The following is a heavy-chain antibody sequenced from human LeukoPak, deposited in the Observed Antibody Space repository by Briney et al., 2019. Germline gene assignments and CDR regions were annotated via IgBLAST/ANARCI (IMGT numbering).Heavy chain of an antibody. CDR1: GYTFSSYY. J-gene: IGHJ6*03. Sequence: AASVKVSCKASGYTFSSYYMHWVRQAPGQGLEWMGIINPSGGSASYAQKFHGRVTITRDTSTSTVYMELSSLRSEDTAVYYCARVVARSSWYVEYYYYYYMDVWGKGTTVTVSS. D-gene: IGHD6-13*01. CDR2: INPSGGSA. CDR3: ARVVARSSWYVEYYYYYYMDV. V-gene: IGHV1-46*01.